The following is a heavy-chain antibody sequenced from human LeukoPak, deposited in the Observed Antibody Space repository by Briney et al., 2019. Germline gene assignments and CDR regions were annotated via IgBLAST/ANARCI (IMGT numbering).Heavy chain of an antibody. J-gene: IGHJ4*02. CDR3: ARWFGEFFDY. V-gene: IGHV4-59*01. Sequence: PSETLSLTCTVSGGSISPDYWSWIRQPPGKGLEWIGYIYYTGTTNYNPSLKSRVTISVETSKNQFSLNLGSVTAADTAVYYCARWFGEFFDYWGQGTLVTVSS. CDR2: IYYTGTT. CDR1: GGSISPDY. D-gene: IGHD3-10*01.